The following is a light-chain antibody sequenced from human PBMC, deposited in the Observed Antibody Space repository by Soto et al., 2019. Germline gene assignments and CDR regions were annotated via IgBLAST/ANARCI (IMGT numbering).Light chain of an antibody. CDR3: ERYNIYGT. J-gene: IGKJ1*01. Sequence: DIQMTQSPSTLSASVGDRVTITCRASQSISSWLAWYQQKPGKAPKLLIYDASSLESGVPSRFSGRGSGTVFHHTISLLQPDDFETYFGERYNIYGTFGQETRVDIK. CDR1: QSISSW. V-gene: IGKV1-5*01. CDR2: DAS.